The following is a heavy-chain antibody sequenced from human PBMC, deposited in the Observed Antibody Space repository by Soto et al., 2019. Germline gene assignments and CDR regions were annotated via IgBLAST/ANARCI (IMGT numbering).Heavy chain of an antibody. V-gene: IGHV4-31*03. Sequence: PSETLSLTCTVSGGSVSSGSYYWSWIRQHPGRGLEWIGYIYYTGNTYYNPSLKSRLAISVDTSKNQFSMKLTSVTAADTAVYYCARDVSSAYYHDPWGQGTLVTVSS. CDR2: IYYTGNT. D-gene: IGHD3-22*01. J-gene: IGHJ5*02. CDR3: ARDVSSAYYHDP. CDR1: GGSVSSGSYY.